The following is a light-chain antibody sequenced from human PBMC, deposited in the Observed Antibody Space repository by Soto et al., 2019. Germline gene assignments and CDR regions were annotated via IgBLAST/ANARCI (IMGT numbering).Light chain of an antibody. CDR1: SSDVGGYNY. V-gene: IGLV2-8*01. CDR3: SSYAGITNWV. Sequence: QSALTQRPSASGSPGQSVTISCTGTSSDVGGYNYVSWYQQHPGKAPKLMIYEVSKRPSGVPDRFSGSKSGNTASLTVSGLQADDEADYYCSSYAGITNWVFGGGTKLTVL. J-gene: IGLJ3*02. CDR2: EVS.